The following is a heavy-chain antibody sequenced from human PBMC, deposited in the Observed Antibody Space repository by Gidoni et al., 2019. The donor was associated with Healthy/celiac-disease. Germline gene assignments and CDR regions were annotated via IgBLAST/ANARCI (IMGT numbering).Heavy chain of an antibody. V-gene: IGHV3-30*01. J-gene: IGHJ4*02. CDR3: ARDPVGATYYFDY. CDR1: GFTFSSYA. CDR2: ISYDGSNK. D-gene: IGHD1-26*01. Sequence: QVQLVESGGGVVQPGRSLRLSCAASGFTFSSYAMHWVRQAPGKGLEWVAVISYDGSNKYYADSVKGRFTISRDNSKNTLYLQMNSLRAEDTAVYYCARDPVGATYYFDYWGQGTLVTVSS.